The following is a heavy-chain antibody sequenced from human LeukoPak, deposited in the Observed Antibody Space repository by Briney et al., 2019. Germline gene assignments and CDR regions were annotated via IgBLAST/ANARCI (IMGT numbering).Heavy chain of an antibody. J-gene: IGHJ4*02. CDR2: ISNDGSTK. D-gene: IGHD3-10*01. CDR3: ARAMVRGVPFDY. V-gene: IGHV3-30-3*01. Sequence: GGSLRLSCAASGFIFSSYAMHWVRQPPGRGLEWLTVISNDGSTKYYADSVRGRFTISRDNSKNTVYLQINGLRLDDTAVYYCARAMVRGVPFDYWGQGTLVTVSS. CDR1: GFIFSSYA.